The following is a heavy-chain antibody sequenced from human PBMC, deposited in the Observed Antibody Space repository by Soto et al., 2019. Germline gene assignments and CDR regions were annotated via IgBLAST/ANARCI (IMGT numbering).Heavy chain of an antibody. D-gene: IGHD3-10*01. J-gene: IGHJ4*02. Sequence: PSETLPLICTVSGGSISSYYWSWIRQPPGKGLEWIGYIYYSGSTNYNPSLKSRVTISVDTSKNQFSLKLSSVTAADTAVYYCASKSSGSYYNPFDYWGQGTLVTVSS. CDR3: ASKSSGSYYNPFDY. CDR2: IYYSGST. V-gene: IGHV4-59*01. CDR1: GGSISSYY.